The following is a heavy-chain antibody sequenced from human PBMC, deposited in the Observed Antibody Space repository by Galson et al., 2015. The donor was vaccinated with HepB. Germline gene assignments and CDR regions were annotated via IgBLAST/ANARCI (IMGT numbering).Heavy chain of an antibody. CDR2: ISGGGDTT. CDR3: AKGGLSSYYYVDV. J-gene: IGHJ6*03. V-gene: IGHV3-23*01. Sequence: SLRLSCAASGFTFISCAMSWVRRAPGKGLEWVSGISGGGDTTYYADSVKGRFTISRDNSKNTLFLQMSSLRAEDTAVYYCAKGGLSSYYYVDVCGEGTTVTVSS. D-gene: IGHD1-26*01. CDR1: GFTFISCA.